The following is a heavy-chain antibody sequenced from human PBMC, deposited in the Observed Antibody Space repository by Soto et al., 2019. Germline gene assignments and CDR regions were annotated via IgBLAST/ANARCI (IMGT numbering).Heavy chain of an antibody. CDR2: IYHSGST. J-gene: IGHJ3*02. V-gene: IGHV4-30-2*05. CDR1: GGSISSGGYS. Sequence: SETLSLTCAVSGGSISSGGYSWSWIRQPPGKGLEWIGYIYHSGSTYYNPSLRNRATISVDESSNHLSLRLSSVTAADTAVYYCARELEGGVFDIWGRGTLVTVSS. D-gene: IGHD2-8*02. CDR3: ARELEGGVFDI.